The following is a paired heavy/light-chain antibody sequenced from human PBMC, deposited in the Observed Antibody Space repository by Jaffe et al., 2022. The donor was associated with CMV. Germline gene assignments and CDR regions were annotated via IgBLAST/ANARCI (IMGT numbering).Heavy chain of an antibody. Sequence: QLVQSGAEVKKPGSSVKVSCKTSGGTFSSYVISWVRQAPGQGFEWVGGFTPTLGLANYAHKFQGRVTLTADRSTNTAYMEFNSLRSEDTAIYYCAREATQWEQPEGVFDIWGQGTMVTVSS. CDR3: AREATQWEQPEGVFDI. CDR1: GGTFSSYV. D-gene: IGHD1-26*01. V-gene: IGHV1-69*09. CDR2: FTPTLGLA. J-gene: IGHJ3*02.
Light chain of an antibody. CDR2: EVN. J-gene: IGLJ3*02. V-gene: IGLV2-23*02. CDR1: RSDVGSYAL. CDR3: CSYVGSSTWM. Sequence: QSALTQPASVSGSPGQSVTISCTGSRSDVGSYALVSWFQHDPGQAPKLIIYEVNKRPSGISPRFSGSKSGNTASLTISGLQAEDEADYYCCSYVGSSTWMFGGGTKLTVL.